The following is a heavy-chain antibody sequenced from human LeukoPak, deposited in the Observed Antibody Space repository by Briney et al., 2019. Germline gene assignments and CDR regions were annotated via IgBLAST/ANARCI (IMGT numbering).Heavy chain of an antibody. Sequence: PGGSLRLSCTASGFTFDDYAMHWVRQTPGKGLEWVSLISGNGENTYYADSVKGRFTISRDNSKNTLYLQMNSLRAEDTAVYYCAKLGLAGDAFDIWGQGTMVTVSS. V-gene: IGHV3-23*01. D-gene: IGHD6-19*01. CDR3: AKLGLAGDAFDI. J-gene: IGHJ3*02. CDR2: ISGNGENT. CDR1: GFTFDDYA.